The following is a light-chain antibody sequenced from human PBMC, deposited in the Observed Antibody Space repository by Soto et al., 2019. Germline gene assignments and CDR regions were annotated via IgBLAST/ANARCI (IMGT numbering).Light chain of an antibody. CDR3: TSYTSSSTLDV. Sequence: QSLLTQPASVSGSPGQSITISCTGTSSDVGGYNYVSWYQQHPGKAPKLIIYEVSNRPTGVSNRFSGSKSGHTASLTISGLQSEDEADYFCTSYTSSSTLDVFGTGTKVTVL. J-gene: IGLJ1*01. CDR2: EVS. V-gene: IGLV2-14*01. CDR1: SSDVGGYNY.